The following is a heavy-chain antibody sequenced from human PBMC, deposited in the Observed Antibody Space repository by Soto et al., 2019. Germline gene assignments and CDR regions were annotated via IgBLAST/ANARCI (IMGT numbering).Heavy chain of an antibody. Sequence: SETLSLTCIVSGGSITGSSYYWGWIRQPPRKGLEWIASIYYSGTTYYNPSLKSRVTISVDTSNNQSSLKLTSVTAADTALYYCARLGVRRQVIKSDYWGQGTLVTVYS. V-gene: IGHV4-39*01. CDR1: GGSITGSSYY. J-gene: IGHJ4*02. CDR2: IYYSGTT. D-gene: IGHD2-21*01. CDR3: ARLGVRRQVIKSDY.